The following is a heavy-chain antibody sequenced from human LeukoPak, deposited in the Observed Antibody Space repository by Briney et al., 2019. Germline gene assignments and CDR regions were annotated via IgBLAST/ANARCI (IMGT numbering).Heavy chain of an antibody. CDR2: IKQDGSEK. D-gene: IGHD1-26*01. J-gene: IGHJ4*02. V-gene: IGHV3-7*03. CDR3: AARSSGNPYF. Sequence: QAPGXXXXWVAKIKQDGSEKYYVDSVKGRFTISRDNAENSLYLQMNSLRVEDTAVYYCAARSSGNPYFWGQGTLVTVSS.